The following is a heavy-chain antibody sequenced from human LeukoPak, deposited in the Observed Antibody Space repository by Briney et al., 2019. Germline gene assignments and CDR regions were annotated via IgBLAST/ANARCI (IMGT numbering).Heavy chain of an antibody. V-gene: IGHV3-66*01. J-gene: IGHJ4*02. CDR2: IYSGGST. CDR3: AGWLRLRSPFDY. Sequence: GGSLRLSCAASGFTVSSNYMSWVRQAPGKGLEWVSVIYSGGSTYYADSVKGRFTISRDNSKSTLYLQMNSLRAEDTAVYYCAGWLRLRSPFDYWGQGTLVTVSS. CDR1: GFTVSSNY. D-gene: IGHD5-12*01.